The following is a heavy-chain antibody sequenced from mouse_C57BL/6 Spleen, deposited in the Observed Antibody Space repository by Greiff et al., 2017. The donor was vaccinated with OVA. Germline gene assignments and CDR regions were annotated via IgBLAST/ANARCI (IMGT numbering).Heavy chain of an antibody. J-gene: IGHJ2*01. CDR3: ARFPPSNYYFDY. CDR1: GYAFSSSW. Sequence: LVESGPELVKPGASVKISCKASGYAFSSSWMNWVKQRPGKGLEWIGRIYPGDGDTNYNGKFKGKATLTADKSSSTAYMQLSSLTSEDSAVYFCARFPPSNYYFDYWGQGTTLTVSS. V-gene: IGHV1-82*01. D-gene: IGHD2-10*02. CDR2: IYPGDGDT.